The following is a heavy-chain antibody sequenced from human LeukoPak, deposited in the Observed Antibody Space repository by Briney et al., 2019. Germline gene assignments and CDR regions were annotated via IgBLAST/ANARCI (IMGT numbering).Heavy chain of an antibody. CDR2: ISGSGGST. CDR3: ANLHGDYRDY. D-gene: IGHD4-17*01. Sequence: GGSLRLSCAASGFTFSSYAMSWVRQAPGKGLEWVSAISGSGGSTYYADSVKGRFTISRDNAKNSLYLQMSSLRAEDTALYYCANLHGDYRDYWGQGTLVTVSS. V-gene: IGHV3-23*01. J-gene: IGHJ4*02. CDR1: GFTFSSYA.